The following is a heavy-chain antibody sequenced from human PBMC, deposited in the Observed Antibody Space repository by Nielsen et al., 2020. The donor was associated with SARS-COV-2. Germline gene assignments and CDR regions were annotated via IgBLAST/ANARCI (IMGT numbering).Heavy chain of an antibody. D-gene: IGHD3-9*01. CDR3: ARDIFEAIDY. CDR1: GFTFSSYA. J-gene: IGHJ4*02. V-gene: IGHV3-30-3*01. CDR2: ISYDGSNK. Sequence: GESLKISCAASGFTFSSYAMHWVRQAPGKGLEWVAVISYDGSNKYYADSVKGRFTISRDNSKNTLYLQMNSLRAEDTAAYYCARDIFEAIDYWGQGTLVTVSS.